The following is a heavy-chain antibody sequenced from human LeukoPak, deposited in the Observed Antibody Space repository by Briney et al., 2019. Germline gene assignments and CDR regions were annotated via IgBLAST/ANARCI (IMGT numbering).Heavy chain of an antibody. J-gene: IGHJ4*01. CDR1: GYSFTRYY. CDR3: ARVHYRWLAFDY. V-gene: IGHV1-2*02. CDR2: INPNSGGT. Sequence: ASVKVSCKSSGYSFTRYYMHWVRQAPGQGLEWMGWINPNSGGTNYAQKFQGRVTMTRDTSISTAYMELSRLRSVDTAVYYCARVHYRWLAFDYWGQGTLVTVSS. D-gene: IGHD6-19*01.